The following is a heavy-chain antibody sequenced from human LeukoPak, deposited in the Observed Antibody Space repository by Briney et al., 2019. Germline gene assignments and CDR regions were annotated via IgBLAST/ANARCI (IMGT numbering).Heavy chain of an antibody. CDR2: INPAGSST. CDR3: ARGVRGSYGTDL. CDR1: GFTFSSDL. D-gene: IGHD1-26*01. V-gene: IGHV3-74*01. J-gene: IGHJ5*02. Sequence: GGSLRLSCAASGFTFSSDLMHWVRQAPGQGLVWVSRINPAGSSTNYADSVKGRFTISRDHAMNTLYLHLNSLRAEDTAVYYCARGVRGSYGTDLWGQGTLVTVSS.